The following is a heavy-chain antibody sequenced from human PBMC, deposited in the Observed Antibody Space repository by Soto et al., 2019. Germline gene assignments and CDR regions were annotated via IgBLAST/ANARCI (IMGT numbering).Heavy chain of an antibody. V-gene: IGHV1-18*01. CDR3: ARGRGYSGADHYYYFDMDV. Sequence: GASVKVSCKASGYSFTNYGISWVRQAPGQGLEWMGWISGHNGNTNYAQRLQGRVTMTTDTSTSTAYMELRSLRSEDTAVYYCARGRGYSGADHYYYFDMDVWGQGTTVTVSS. CDR2: ISGHNGNT. D-gene: IGHD5-12*01. J-gene: IGHJ6*02. CDR1: GYSFTNYG.